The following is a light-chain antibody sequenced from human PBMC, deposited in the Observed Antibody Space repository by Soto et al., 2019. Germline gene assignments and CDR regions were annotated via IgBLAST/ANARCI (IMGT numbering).Light chain of an antibody. CDR1: QGISSY. Sequence: DIQLTQATSFLSASVGDRVTITCRANQGISSYLAWYQQKPGKAPKLLIYAASTLQSGVPSRFSGSGSGTEFTLTISSLQPEDFATYYCQQLNSYPPFFGPGTKVDIK. J-gene: IGKJ3*01. CDR2: AAS. CDR3: QQLNSYPPF. V-gene: IGKV1-9*01.